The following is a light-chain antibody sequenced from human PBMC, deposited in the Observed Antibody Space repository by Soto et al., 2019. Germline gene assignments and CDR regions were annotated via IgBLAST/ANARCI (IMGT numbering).Light chain of an antibody. Sequence: QSALTQPASVSGSPGQSITISCTGTSSDVGGYNYVSWYQQHPGKAPKLMIYGVNNRTSGVSNRFSGAKSGNTSSLTISVLQAEDEADYYCSAYATSSLVVFGGGTKLTVL. J-gene: IGLJ2*01. CDR1: SSDVGGYNY. CDR3: SAYATSSLVV. V-gene: IGLV2-14*01. CDR2: GVN.